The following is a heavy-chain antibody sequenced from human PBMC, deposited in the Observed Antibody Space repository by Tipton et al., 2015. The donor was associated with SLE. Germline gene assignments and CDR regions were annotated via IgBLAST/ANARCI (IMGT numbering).Heavy chain of an antibody. Sequence: RSLRLSCAASGFTFSSYSMHWVRQAPGKGLEWVAVISYDGSNKYYADSVKGRFTISRDNSKNTLYLQMNSLRAEDTAVYYCARDPYDFTTMTPGYWGQGTLVTVSS. CDR2: ISYDGSNK. D-gene: IGHD3-3*01. V-gene: IGHV3-30-3*01. CDR3: ARDPYDFTTMTPGY. J-gene: IGHJ4*02. CDR1: GFTFSSYS.